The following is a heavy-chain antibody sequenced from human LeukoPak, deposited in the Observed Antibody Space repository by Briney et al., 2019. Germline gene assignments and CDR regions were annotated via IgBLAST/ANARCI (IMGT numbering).Heavy chain of an antibody. D-gene: IGHD6-13*01. CDR2: ISSSSSYI. CDR3: AKDFSAAGTRGIDY. J-gene: IGHJ4*02. Sequence: GGSLRLSCAASGFTFSSYSMNWVRQAPGKGLEWVSSISSSSSYIYYADSVKGRFTISRDNAKNSLYLQMNSLRAEDTAVYYCAKDFSAAGTRGIDYWGQGTLVTVPS. CDR1: GFTFSSYS. V-gene: IGHV3-21*01.